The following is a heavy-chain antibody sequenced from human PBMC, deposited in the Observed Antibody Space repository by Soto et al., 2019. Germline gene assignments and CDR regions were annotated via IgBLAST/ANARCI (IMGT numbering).Heavy chain of an antibody. CDR2: ISGSGGST. CDR1: GFTFSSYA. Sequence: GGSLRLSCAAPGFTFSSYAMSWVRQAPGKGLEWVSAISGSGGSTYYADSVKGRFTISRDNSKNTLYLQMNSLRAEDTAVYDCAKDQGYYYGSGSYYDYWGQGTLVTVSS. V-gene: IGHV3-23*01. J-gene: IGHJ4*02. CDR3: AKDQGYYYGSGSYYDY. D-gene: IGHD3-10*01.